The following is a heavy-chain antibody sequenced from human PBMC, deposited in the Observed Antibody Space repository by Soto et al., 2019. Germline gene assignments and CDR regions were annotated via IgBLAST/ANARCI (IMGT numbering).Heavy chain of an antibody. CDR2: MYWNDDN. J-gene: IGHJ4*02. CDR1: GFSLSTTAVG. Sequence: QITLKASGPTLVKPTQTLTLTCTCSGFSLSTTAVGVGWISQPPGKALEWLALMYWNDDNHYSPSLKNRLTLTRDTSQHQVVLTRPNIDHADTGTYYCANGSGWVCDYWCQCALVTLSS. D-gene: IGHD6-19*01. V-gene: IGHV2-5*01. CDR3: ANGSGWVCDY.